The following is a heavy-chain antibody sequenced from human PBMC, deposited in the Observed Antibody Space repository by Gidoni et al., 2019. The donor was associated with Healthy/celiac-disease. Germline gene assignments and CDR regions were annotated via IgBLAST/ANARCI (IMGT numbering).Heavy chain of an antibody. D-gene: IGHD1-1*01. CDR2: IYYSGST. Sequence: QVQLQESGPGLVKPSETLSLTCTVSGGSISSYYWSWIRQPPGKGLEWIGYIYYSGSTNYNPSLKSRVTISVDTSKNQFSLKLSSVTAADTAVYYCARQTRDAYYYYGMDVWGQGTTVTVSS. J-gene: IGHJ6*02. V-gene: IGHV4-59*08. CDR1: GGSISSYY. CDR3: ARQTRDAYYYYGMDV.